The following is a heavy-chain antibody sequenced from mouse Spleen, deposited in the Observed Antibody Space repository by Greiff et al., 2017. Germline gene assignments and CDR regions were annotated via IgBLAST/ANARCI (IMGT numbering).Heavy chain of an antibody. D-gene: IGHD3-3*01. CDR2: IYPGSGST. J-gene: IGHJ1*01. CDR1: GYTFTNYW. V-gene: IGHV1-63*02. Sequence: QVQLQQSGAELVRPGTSVKMSCKAAGYTFTNYWIGWVKQRPGHGLEWIGDIYPGSGSTYYNEKFKGKATLTADKSSNTAYMQLSSLTSEDSAVYFCARGDGDWYFDVWGAGTTVTVSS. CDR3: ARGDGDWYFDV.